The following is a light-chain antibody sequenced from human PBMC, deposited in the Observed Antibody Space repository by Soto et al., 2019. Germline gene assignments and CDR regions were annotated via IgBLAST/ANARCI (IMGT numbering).Light chain of an antibody. Sequence: NFMLTQPHSVSESPGKTVTISCTGSSGSIASNYVQWYQQRPGSAPTTVIYEDNQRPSGVPDRFSGSVDRSSKSASLTISGLKAEDEAVYYCQSYDDTNQVFGGWNKVTVL. CDR2: EDN. J-gene: IGLJ3*02. CDR1: SGSIASNY. CDR3: QSYDDTNQV. V-gene: IGLV6-57*02.